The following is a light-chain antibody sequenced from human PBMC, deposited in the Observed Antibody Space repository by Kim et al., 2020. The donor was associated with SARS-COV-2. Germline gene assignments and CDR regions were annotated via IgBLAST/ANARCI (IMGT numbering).Light chain of an antibody. Sequence: DIQMTQSPSSLSASVGDRVTITCRASQGIRNYLAWYQQKPGTVPKLLIYAAGTLQSGVPSLFSGSGSGTDFTLTISSLPPEDVATFYCQKYNSAPFAFGPGAKVDIK. CDR1: QGIRNY. J-gene: IGKJ3*01. CDR3: QKYNSAPFA. V-gene: IGKV1-27*01. CDR2: AAG.